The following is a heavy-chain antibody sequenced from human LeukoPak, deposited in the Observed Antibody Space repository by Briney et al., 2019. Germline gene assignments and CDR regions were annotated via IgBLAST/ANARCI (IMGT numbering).Heavy chain of an antibody. V-gene: IGHV1-69*04. CDR2: IIPILGIA. D-gene: IGHD3-3*01. J-gene: IGHJ4*02. CDR3: ASYVLRFLEWSSGFDY. Sequence: SVKVSCKASGGTFSSYAISWVRQAPGQGLEWMGRIIPILGIANYAQKFQGRVTITADKSTSTAYMELSSLRSEGTAVYYCASYVLRFLEWSSGFDYWGQGTLVTVSS. CDR1: GGTFSSYA.